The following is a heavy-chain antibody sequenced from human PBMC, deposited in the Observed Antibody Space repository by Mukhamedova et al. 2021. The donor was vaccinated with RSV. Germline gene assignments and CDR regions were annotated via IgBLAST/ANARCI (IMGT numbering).Heavy chain of an antibody. D-gene: IGHD1-26*01. CDR3: ARHPGRRSGSVGLIDY. J-gene: IGHJ4*02. CDR2: IYPGDSGT. Sequence: EYMGIIYPGDSGTAYSPSFQGQATFSADNSISTAYLQWSSLKASDTAIYYCARHPGRRSGSVGLIDYWGQGTLVTVSS. V-gene: IGHV5-51*01.